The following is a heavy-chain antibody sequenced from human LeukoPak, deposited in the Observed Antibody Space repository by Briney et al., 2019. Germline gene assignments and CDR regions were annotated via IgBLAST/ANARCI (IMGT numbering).Heavy chain of an antibody. J-gene: IGHJ4*02. D-gene: IGHD3-10*01. CDR1: GFTFSSYS. V-gene: IGHV3-21*01. Sequence: PGGSLRLSCAASGFTFSSYSMNWVRQAPGKGLEWVSSISSSSSYIYYADSVKGRFTISRDNAKNSLYLQMNSLRAEDTAVYYCARSSEDYYGSGSYLPFDYWGQGTLVTVSS. CDR2: ISSSSSYI. CDR3: ARSSEDYYGSGSYLPFDY.